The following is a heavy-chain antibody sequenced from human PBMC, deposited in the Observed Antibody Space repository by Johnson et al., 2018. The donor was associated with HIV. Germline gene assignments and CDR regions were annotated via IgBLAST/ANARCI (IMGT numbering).Heavy chain of an antibody. J-gene: IGHJ3*01. CDR1: GFTFSNYA. D-gene: IGHD1-1*01. CDR3: SSRSATL. V-gene: IGHV3-64*01. Sequence: VHLVESGGGLVQPGGSLRLSCVASGFTFSNYAMHWVRQAPGKGLEYVSAISVDGGTTYYANSVKGRFTISRDNSKNTLYLQMGSLRPDDMALYYCSSRSATLWGQGTMVTVSS. CDR2: ISVDGGTT.